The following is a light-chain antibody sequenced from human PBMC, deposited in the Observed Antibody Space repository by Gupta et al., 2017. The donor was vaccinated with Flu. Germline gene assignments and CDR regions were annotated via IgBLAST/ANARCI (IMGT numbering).Light chain of an antibody. V-gene: IGKV1-5*03. CDR2: KAS. J-gene: IGKJ5*01. Sequence: STVCAAVGGRVTINCRASPSMSTWLAWYQQKPGKAPKLLIYKASTLEGGVSSRFSGSGSGTEFTLTISSVQPDDFATYYCKQDKSYPITFGQGTQLEIK. CDR3: KQDKSYPIT. CDR1: PSMSTW.